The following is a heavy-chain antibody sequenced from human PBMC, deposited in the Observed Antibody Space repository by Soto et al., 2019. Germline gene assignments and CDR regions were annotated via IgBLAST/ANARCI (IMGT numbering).Heavy chain of an antibody. V-gene: IGHV3-23*01. Sequence: LRLSCAASKFTFSNYAMSWVRQAPGKGLEWVSTITDSAASTYYADSVKGRCTISTDNSKNTLYLQVNSLRAEDTAVYYCAKGRGYSYGYPFDYWGQGALVTVSS. D-gene: IGHD5-18*01. CDR1: KFTFSNYA. CDR3: AKGRGYSYGYPFDY. CDR2: ITDSAAST. J-gene: IGHJ4*02.